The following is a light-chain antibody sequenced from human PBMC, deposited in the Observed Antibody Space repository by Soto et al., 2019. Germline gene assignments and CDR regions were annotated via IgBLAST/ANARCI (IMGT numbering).Light chain of an antibody. CDR1: QSVSSY. V-gene: IGKV3-11*01. J-gene: IGKJ5*01. CDR3: QQRSKWPIT. CDR2: DAS. Sequence: EIVMTQSPATLSVSPGERDTLSYRASQSVSSYLAWYQQKPGQAPRLLIYDASNRATGIPARFSGSGSGTEFTLIISSLEPEDFAVYYCQQRSKWPITFGQGTRLEI.